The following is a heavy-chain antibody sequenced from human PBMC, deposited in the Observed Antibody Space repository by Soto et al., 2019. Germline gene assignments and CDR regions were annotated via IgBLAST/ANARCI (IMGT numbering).Heavy chain of an antibody. J-gene: IGHJ3*02. CDR3: AREGGAGTGAFDI. V-gene: IGHV4-30-4*01. Sequence: QVQLQESGPGLVKPSQTLSLTCTVSGSSVSSGDYYWSWIHQPPGKGLEWIGYMFYGGTTYYNPSLKSRVTISPDTSRKQFSLRLTSVTAADTAVYYCAREGGAGTGAFDIWGQGTMVTVSS. D-gene: IGHD3-10*01. CDR1: GSSVSSGDYY. CDR2: MFYGGTT.